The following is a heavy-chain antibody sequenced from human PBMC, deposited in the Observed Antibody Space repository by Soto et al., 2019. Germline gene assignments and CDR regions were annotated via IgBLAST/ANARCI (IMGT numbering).Heavy chain of an antibody. D-gene: IGHD3-22*01. CDR1: GYTFTSYY. J-gene: IGHJ4*02. CDR2: INPGGGST. CDR3: ARDGQVTMIVVAAYYFDY. V-gene: IGHV1-46*03. Sequence: QVQLVQSGAEVKKPGASVKVSCKASGYTFTSYYMHWVRQAPGQGLEWMGIINPGGGSTSYAQKFQGRVTMTRDTSTSTVYMELSSLRSEDTAVYYCARDGQVTMIVVAAYYFDYWGQGTLVTVSS.